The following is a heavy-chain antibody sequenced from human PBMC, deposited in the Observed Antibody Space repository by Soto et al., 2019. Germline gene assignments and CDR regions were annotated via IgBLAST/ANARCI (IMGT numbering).Heavy chain of an antibody. CDR1: EFTFSSHL. J-gene: IGHJ4*02. Sequence: VQLVESGGGVVQPGRSLRLSCVASEFTFSSHLMHWVRQAPGKGLEWVAFISNDGDYKNYADSVKGGFTISRDNSKDTVYLEIHSLRPEDTALYHCARDEAFSAPYYLDYWGQGTLVIVS. CDR3: ARDEAFSAPYYLDY. V-gene: IGHV3-30*03. D-gene: IGHD1-26*01. CDR2: ISNDGDYK.